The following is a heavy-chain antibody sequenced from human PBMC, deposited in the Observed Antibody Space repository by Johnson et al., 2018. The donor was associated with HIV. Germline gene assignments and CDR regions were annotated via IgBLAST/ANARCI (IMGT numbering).Heavy chain of an antibody. D-gene: IGHD6-19*01. CDR2: INGNGGST. J-gene: IGHJ3*02. Sequence: VQLVESGGGVVRPGGSLRLSCAASGFTFDDYGMSWVRQAPGKGLEWVSGINGNGGSTGYADAVKGRFTISRDNAKNSLYLQMNSLRAEDTALYYCARFRQWLVFPAFDIWGQETMVTVSS. CDR3: ARFRQWLVFPAFDI. V-gene: IGHV3-20*04. CDR1: GFTFDDYG.